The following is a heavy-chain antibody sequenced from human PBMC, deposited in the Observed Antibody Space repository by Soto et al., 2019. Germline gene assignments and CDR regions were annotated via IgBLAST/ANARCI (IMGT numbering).Heavy chain of an antibody. CDR1: GDSVLSLTAT. J-gene: IGHJ4*02. Sequence: SQTLSLTCAVSGDSVLSLTATWNWIRQSPSRGLEWLGRTYFRSQWSNDYSASVRTRVIINADTSKNQFSLQLTSVTPEDTAVYYCARSPGSGFDFWGQGTLVTVSS. D-gene: IGHD3-10*01. CDR2: TYFRSQWSN. V-gene: IGHV6-1*01. CDR3: ARSPGSGFDF.